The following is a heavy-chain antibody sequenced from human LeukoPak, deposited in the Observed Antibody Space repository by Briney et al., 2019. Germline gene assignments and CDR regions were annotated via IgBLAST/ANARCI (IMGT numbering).Heavy chain of an antibody. CDR2: ISGSGGST. CDR3: ATSSTTYGSGNYDSRAFED. Sequence: GGSLRLSCAASGFTFSSHAMNWVRQAPGKGLEWVSVISGSGGSTYYADSVKGRFTISRDNSKNTVYVQMNSLRVEDTAVYYCATSSTTYGSGNYDSRAFEDWGRGTLVTVSS. CDR1: GFTFSSHA. J-gene: IGHJ4*02. D-gene: IGHD3-10*01. V-gene: IGHV3-23*01.